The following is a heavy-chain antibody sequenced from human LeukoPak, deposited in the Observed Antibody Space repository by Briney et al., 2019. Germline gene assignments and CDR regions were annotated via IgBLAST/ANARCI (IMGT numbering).Heavy chain of an antibody. CDR2: FYPGDSDT. J-gene: IGHJ5*01. V-gene: IGHV5-51*01. D-gene: IGHD2-21*02. Sequence: GESLKISCQGSGYTFTSYWIGWVRQMPVKGLEWMGSFYPGDSDTKYSPSFQGQVTISVDKSTNTAYLQWKSLKASDTAMYYCARGDVVRGVSWFDSWGQGALVTVSS. CDR3: ARGDVVRGVSWFDS. CDR1: GYTFTSYW.